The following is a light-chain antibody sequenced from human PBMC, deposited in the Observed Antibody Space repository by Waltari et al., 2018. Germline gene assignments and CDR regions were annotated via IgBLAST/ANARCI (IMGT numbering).Light chain of an antibody. J-gene: IGKJ5*01. V-gene: IGKV1-9*01. CDR3: QQLKNYPLT. CDR1: QGISSY. CDR2: V. Sequence: DIQLTPSPSFLSASVGDRVTITCRASQGISSYLAWYQQKPGNAPKLLIYVASRFSGSGSGAEFTLTISSLQPEDFATYYCQQLKNYPLTFGQGTRLEIK.